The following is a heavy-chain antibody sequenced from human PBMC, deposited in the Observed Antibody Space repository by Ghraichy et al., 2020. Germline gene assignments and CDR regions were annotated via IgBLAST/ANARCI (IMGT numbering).Heavy chain of an antibody. Sequence: GSLRLSCAASGFTFSSYWMSWVRQAPGKGLEWVANIKQDGGEKYYVDSVKGRFTISRDNAKNSLYLQMDSLRAEDTAVYYCARDVGYSSGWYGSWFDPWGQGTLVTVSS. CDR3: ARDVGYSSGWYGSWFDP. V-gene: IGHV3-7*01. J-gene: IGHJ5*02. CDR2: IKQDGGEK. D-gene: IGHD6-19*01. CDR1: GFTFSSYW.